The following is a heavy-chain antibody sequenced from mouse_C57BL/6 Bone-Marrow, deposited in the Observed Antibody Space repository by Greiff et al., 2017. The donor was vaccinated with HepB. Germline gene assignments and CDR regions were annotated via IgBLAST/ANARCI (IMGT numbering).Heavy chain of an antibody. Sequence: VQLVESGPGLVQPSQSLSITCTVSGFSLTSYGVHWVRQSPGKGLEWLGVIWSGGSTDYNAAFISRLSISKDNSKSQVFFKMNSLQADDTAIYYCASSYYYGSSYWYFDVWGTGTTVTVSS. CDR1: GFSLTSYG. CDR3: ASSYYYGSSYWYFDV. J-gene: IGHJ1*03. D-gene: IGHD1-1*01. CDR2: IWSGGST. V-gene: IGHV2-2*01.